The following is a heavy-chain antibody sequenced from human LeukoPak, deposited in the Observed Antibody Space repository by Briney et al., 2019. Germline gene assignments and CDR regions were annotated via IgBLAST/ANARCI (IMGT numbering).Heavy chain of an antibody. Sequence: GGSLRLSCAASGFTFSSYGMHWVRQAPGKGLEWVAFIRYDGSNKYYADSVKGRFTISRDNSKNTLYLQMNSLGAEDTAVYYCANGAIPDGAPSVAEVGATEVGDFDYWGQGTLVTVSS. CDR1: GFTFSSYG. V-gene: IGHV3-30*02. CDR2: IRYDGSNK. D-gene: IGHD1-26*01. CDR3: ANGAIPDGAPSVAEVGATEVGDFDY. J-gene: IGHJ4*02.